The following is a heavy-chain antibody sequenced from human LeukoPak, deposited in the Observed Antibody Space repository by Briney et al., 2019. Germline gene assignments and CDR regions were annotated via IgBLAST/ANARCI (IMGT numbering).Heavy chain of an antibody. Sequence: GGSLRLSCSASGFAFSAYGMHWVRQAPGKGLEYVSSISSDGGSTYYADSVQARFTISRDNSKNTLYLQVNSLRAEDTAVYYCVNDQSGSGSWWGQGTLVTVSS. V-gene: IGHV3-64D*06. CDR1: GFAFSAYG. J-gene: IGHJ4*02. CDR3: VNDQSGSGSW. CDR2: ISSDGGST. D-gene: IGHD3-10*01.